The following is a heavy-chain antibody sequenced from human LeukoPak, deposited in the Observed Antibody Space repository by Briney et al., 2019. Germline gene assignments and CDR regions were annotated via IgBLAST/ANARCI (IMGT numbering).Heavy chain of an antibody. D-gene: IGHD3-22*01. CDR3: ARGARYYYDSSGYYYANTNPRDALDI. Sequence: SETLSLTCTVSGGSISSSSYYWSWIRQPPGKGLEWIGEINHSGSTNYNPSLKSRVTISVDTSKNQFSLKLSSVPAADTAVYYCARGARYYYDSSGYYYANTNPRDALDIWGQGAVVTVSS. J-gene: IGHJ3*02. CDR2: INHSGST. V-gene: IGHV4-39*07. CDR1: GGSISSSSYY.